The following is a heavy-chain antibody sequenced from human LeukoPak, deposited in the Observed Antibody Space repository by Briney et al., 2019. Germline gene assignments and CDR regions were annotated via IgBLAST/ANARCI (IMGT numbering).Heavy chain of an antibody. CDR1: GYTFTGYY. J-gene: IGHJ4*02. V-gene: IGHV1-2*02. D-gene: IGHD3-10*01. Sequence: VSVKVSCKASGYTFTGYYMHWVRQAPGQGLEWMGWINPNSGGTNYAQKFQGRVTMTRDTSISTAYMELSRLRSDDTAVYYCATLTEKTGKLPFDYWGKGTLVTVSS. CDR3: ATLTEKTGKLPFDY. CDR2: INPNSGGT.